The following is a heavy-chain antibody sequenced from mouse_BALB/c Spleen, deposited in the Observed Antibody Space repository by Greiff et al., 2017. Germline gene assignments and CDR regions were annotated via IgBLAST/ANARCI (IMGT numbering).Heavy chain of an antibody. Sequence: VQLQQSGPELVKPGASVKMSCKASGYTFTSYVMHWVKQKPGQGLEWIGYINPYNDGTKYNEKFKGKATLTSDKSSSTAYMELSSLTSEDSAVYYCAREGGVYYYAMDYWGQGTSVTVSS. CDR3: AREGGVYYYAMDY. J-gene: IGHJ4*01. CDR1: GYTFTSYV. V-gene: IGHV1-14*01. CDR2: INPYNDGT.